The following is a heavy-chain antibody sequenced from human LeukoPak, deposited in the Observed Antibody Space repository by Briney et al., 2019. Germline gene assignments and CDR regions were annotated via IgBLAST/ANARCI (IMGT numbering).Heavy chain of an antibody. CDR3: ARGHTMYY. D-gene: IGHD3-10*02. CDR1: GYTFNNYF. V-gene: IGHV1-18*01. CDR2: ISPHSHTT. J-gene: IGHJ4*02. Sequence: ASVKDSCKASGYTFNNYFISWVRQVPGQGLEWVGWISPHSHTTHYAEKVQGRVTMTTDTSTTTVYMELRSLRPDDTAVYFCARGHTMYYWGQGTPVTVSS.